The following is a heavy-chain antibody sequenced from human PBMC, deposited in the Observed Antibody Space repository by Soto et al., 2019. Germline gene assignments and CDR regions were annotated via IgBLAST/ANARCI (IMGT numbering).Heavy chain of an antibody. J-gene: IGHJ6*02. D-gene: IGHD5-18*01. CDR1: GGSISSSNW. Sequence: SETLSLTCAVSGGSISSSNWWSWVRQPPGKGLEWIGEIYHSGTTNYNPSLKSRVTISVDKSKNQFSLKLSSVTAADTSVYYCARVELWLQDYYYYGMDVWGQGTTVTVSS. CDR3: ARVELWLQDYYYYGMDV. V-gene: IGHV4-4*02. CDR2: IYHSGTT.